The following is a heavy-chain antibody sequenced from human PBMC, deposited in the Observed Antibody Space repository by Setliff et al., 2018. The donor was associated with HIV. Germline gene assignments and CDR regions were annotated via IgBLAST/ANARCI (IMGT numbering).Heavy chain of an antibody. Sequence: SETLSLTCTVSGGSISSTSYYWGWIRQPPGTGLEWIGSISSSGNTYYNPSLKSRVTTSVDTSKNQFSLKLSSVTAADTAMYYCARRIDNSGTFPDKNWLDPWGQGSPVTVSS. V-gene: IGHV4-39*01. CDR1: GGSISSTSYY. CDR2: ISSSGNT. D-gene: IGHD3-10*01. J-gene: IGHJ5*02. CDR3: ARRIDNSGTFPDKNWLDP.